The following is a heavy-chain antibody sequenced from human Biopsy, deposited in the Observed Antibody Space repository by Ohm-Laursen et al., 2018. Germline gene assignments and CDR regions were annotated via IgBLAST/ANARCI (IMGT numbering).Heavy chain of an antibody. CDR1: GFSFSDYG. J-gene: IGHJ6*02. V-gene: IGHV3-33*06. CDR3: AKVHDSGYYYYSMDV. CDR2: IWYDGTNK. D-gene: IGHD3-16*01. Sequence: RSLRLSCSASGFSFSDYGMHWVRQAPGRGLEWVAVIWYDGTNKYYAESVEGRFTISRDNSKNMVYLQMGSLTVEDTAVYYCAKVHDSGYYYYSMDVWGQGTTVTVPS.